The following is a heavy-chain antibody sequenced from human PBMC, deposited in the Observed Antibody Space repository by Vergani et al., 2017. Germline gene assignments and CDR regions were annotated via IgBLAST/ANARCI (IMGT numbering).Heavy chain of an antibody. CDR1: GYTFTAYY. CDR3: ARDKEGQNNWSSLFWDY. J-gene: IGHJ4*02. Sequence: QVQLVQSGAQVRKPGASMTVSCKASGYTFTAYYIHWVRQAPGHGLEWMGWINPNSGGTNYAQKFQDSVAMTRDTSISTAYIVLSRLTSDDTAIYYCARDKEGQNNWSSLFWDYWGQGTLVTVSS. V-gene: IGHV1-2*02. D-gene: IGHD1-20*01. CDR2: INPNSGGT.